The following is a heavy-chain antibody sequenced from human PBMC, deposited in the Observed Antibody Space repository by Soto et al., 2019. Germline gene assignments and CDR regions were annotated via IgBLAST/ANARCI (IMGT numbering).Heavy chain of an antibody. CDR1: GYTFNTYY. CDR2: IHPSGGGT. Sequence: ASVKVSCKPSGYTFNTYYLHWVRQAPGQALEWMGVIHPSGGGTTYAQKFLGRVTVTRDTSTSTVFMELSSLRSDDTAVYYCAKGGHIAVVTASFDYWGQGTLVTASS. J-gene: IGHJ4*02. V-gene: IGHV1-46*02. CDR3: AKGGHIAVVTASFDY. D-gene: IGHD2-21*02.